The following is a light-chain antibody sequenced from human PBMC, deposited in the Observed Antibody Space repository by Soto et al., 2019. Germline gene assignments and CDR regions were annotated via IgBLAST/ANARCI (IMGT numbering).Light chain of an antibody. V-gene: IGKV3-11*01. CDR3: QQHSHGPPWT. CDR1: QSVSSY. J-gene: IGKJ1*01. Sequence: EIVLTHSPATLSLSPGERATLSCRASQSVSSYLAWYQQKPGQAPRLLMYEASNRATGIPARFSGGGSGTDFTLTISNLEPEDFAVYYCQQHSHGPPWTFGQGTKVDIK. CDR2: EAS.